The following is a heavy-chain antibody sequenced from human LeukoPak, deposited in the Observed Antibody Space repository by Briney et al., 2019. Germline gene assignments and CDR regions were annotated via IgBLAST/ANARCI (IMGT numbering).Heavy chain of an antibody. CDR2: ISSSGAST. Sequence: GGSLRLSCAASGFIFRKYVMSWVRQAPGKGLEWVSAISSSGASTYYADSVKGRFTISRDNSKNTLYLQMNGLRTEDTAVYYCAKGGNRIAAAFDYWGQGTLVTVSS. CDR1: GFIFRKYV. D-gene: IGHD6-13*01. J-gene: IGHJ4*02. CDR3: AKGGNRIAAAFDY. V-gene: IGHV3-23*01.